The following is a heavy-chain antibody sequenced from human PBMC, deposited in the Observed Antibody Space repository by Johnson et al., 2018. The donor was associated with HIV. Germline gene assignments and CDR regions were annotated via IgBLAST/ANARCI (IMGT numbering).Heavy chain of an antibody. CDR1: GFTFSTYA. J-gene: IGHJ3*02. D-gene: IGHD6-25*01. CDR3: ATIAAHGAAFDI. Sequence: VQLVESGGGVVQPGGSLRLSCAASGFTFSTYAMNWVRQAPGKGLEWVSYISSSGSTVYYADSVKGRFTISRDNSKNTLYLQMTSLRPEDTAAYYCATIAAHGAAFDIWGQGTMVTVS. V-gene: IGHV3-48*01. CDR2: ISSSGSTV.